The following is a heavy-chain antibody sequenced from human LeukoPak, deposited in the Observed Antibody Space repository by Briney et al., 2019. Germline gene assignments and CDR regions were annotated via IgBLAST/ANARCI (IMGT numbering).Heavy chain of an antibody. V-gene: IGHV1-8*01. CDR1: GYTFTTND. CDR3: ARGREYSTGPGFDY. D-gene: IGHD2-8*02. CDR2: MNPNSGNT. Sequence: ASVKVSCKASGYTFTTNDINWVRQATGQGPEWMGWMNPNSGNTGYAQKFQDRITMTRNTSISTAYMELRSLRSEDTAVYYCARGREYSTGPGFDYWGQGTLVTVSS. J-gene: IGHJ4*02.